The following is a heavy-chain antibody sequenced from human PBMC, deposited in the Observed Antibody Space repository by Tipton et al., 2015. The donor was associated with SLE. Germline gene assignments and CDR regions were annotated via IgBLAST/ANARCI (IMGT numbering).Heavy chain of an antibody. CDR3: ARGGASSKWLDP. CDR1: GGSIDSSTFY. V-gene: IGHV4-39*07. J-gene: IGHJ5*02. CDR2: IHYNGNI. Sequence: GSLRLSCTVSGGSIDSSTFYWGWIRQPPGKGLEWIGSIHYNGNIFYNPSLKNQVTISGDTSKNQISLKLTSVTAADTAVYYCARGGASSKWLDPWGQGILVTVSS. D-gene: IGHD6-6*01.